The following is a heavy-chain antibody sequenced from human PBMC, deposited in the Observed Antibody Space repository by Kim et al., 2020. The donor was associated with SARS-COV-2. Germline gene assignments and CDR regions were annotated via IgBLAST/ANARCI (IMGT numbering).Heavy chain of an antibody. Sequence: GGSLRLSCAASGFSFSDAWMSWVRQGPGKGLEWVGPIKSKSDGGTTDYAAPVKGRFTISREDSTKTLYLQMNSLNTVDTDVYYSRGPRSVLWGQGTLVTVSS. CDR1: GFSFSDAW. D-gene: IGHD3-10*01. CDR3: RGPRSVL. J-gene: IGHJ4*02. V-gene: IGHV3-15*01. CDR2: IKSKSDGGTT.